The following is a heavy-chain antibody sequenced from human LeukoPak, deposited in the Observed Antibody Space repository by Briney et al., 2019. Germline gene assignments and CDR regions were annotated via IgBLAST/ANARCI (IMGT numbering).Heavy chain of an antibody. D-gene: IGHD1-26*01. Sequence: ASVKVSCKVSGYTLTELSMHWVRQATGQGLEWMGWMNPNSGNTGYAQKFQGRVTITRNTSISTAYMELGSLRSEDTAVYYCARGGGVGATTYFDYWGQGTLVTVSS. V-gene: IGHV1-8*03. CDR3: ARGGGVGATTYFDY. CDR1: GYTLTELS. J-gene: IGHJ4*02. CDR2: MNPNSGNT.